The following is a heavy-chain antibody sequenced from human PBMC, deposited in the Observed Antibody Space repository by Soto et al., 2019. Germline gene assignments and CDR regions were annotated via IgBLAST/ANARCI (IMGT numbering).Heavy chain of an antibody. CDR1: GFTFSSYA. CDR3: AKCTMYYDYVWGSYRLYYFDY. V-gene: IGHV3-23*01. J-gene: IGHJ4*01. CDR2: ISDGGDGS. Sequence: GGSLRLSCAASGFTFSSYAMTWVRQAPGKGLEWISSISDGGDGSYYADSVKGRFTLSRDNSKNTLSLQMNSLRAEDTAVYYCAKCTMYYDYVWGSYRLYYFDYWGHGTLVTVSS. D-gene: IGHD3-16*02.